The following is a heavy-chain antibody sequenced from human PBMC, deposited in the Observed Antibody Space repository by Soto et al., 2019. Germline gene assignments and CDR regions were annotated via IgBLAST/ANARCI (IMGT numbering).Heavy chain of an antibody. CDR3: ARSYSSSWNPNYYYYYYMDV. CDR2: IYYSGST. D-gene: IGHD6-13*01. V-gene: IGHV4-39*01. J-gene: IGHJ6*03. Sequence: SETLSLTCTVSGGSISSSSYYWGWIRQPPGKGLEWIGSIYYSGSTYYNPALKSRVTISVDTSKTQFSLKLSSVTAADTAVYYCARSYSSSWNPNYYYYYYMDVWGKGTTVTVSS. CDR1: GGSISSSSYY.